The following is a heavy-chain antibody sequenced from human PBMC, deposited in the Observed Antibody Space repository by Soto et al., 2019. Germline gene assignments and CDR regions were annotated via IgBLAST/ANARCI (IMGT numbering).Heavy chain of an antibody. CDR1: GGTFSSYT. CDR2: IIPILGIA. J-gene: IGHJ3*02. CDR3: ARDRYSGYDLYAFDI. D-gene: IGHD5-12*01. V-gene: IGHV1-69*08. Sequence: QVQLVQSGAEVKKPGSSVKVSCKASGGTFSSYTISWVRQAHGQGLEWMGRIIPILGIANYAQKFQGRVTITADKSTSTAYMELSSLRSEDTAVYYCARDRYSGYDLYAFDIWGQGTMVTVSS.